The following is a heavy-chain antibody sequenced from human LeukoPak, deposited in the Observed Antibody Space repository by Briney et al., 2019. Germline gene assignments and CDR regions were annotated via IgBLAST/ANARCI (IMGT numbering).Heavy chain of an antibody. CDR3: ARGRYCGGDCYSALDY. D-gene: IGHD2-21*02. V-gene: IGHV1-69*13. CDR1: GGTFSSYA. J-gene: IGHJ4*02. Sequence: ASVKVSCKASGGTFSSYAISWVRQAPGQGLEWMRGIIPIFGTANYAQKFQGRVTITADESTSTAYMELSSLRSEDTAVYYCARGRYCGGDCYSALDYWGQGTLVTVSP. CDR2: IIPIFGTA.